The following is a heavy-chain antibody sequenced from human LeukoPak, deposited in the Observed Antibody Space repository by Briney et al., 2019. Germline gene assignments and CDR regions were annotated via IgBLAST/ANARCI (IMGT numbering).Heavy chain of an antibody. D-gene: IGHD3-10*01. CDR1: GFTFSDYY. J-gene: IGHJ4*02. V-gene: IGHV3-11*04. Sequence: GGSLRLSCAASGFTFSDYYMSWIRQAPGKGLEWVSYIGSSGSSIYYADSVKGRFTISRDNAKNSLYLQINSLRAEDTAVYYCARDGAAGSGIPSIDYWGQGTLVTVSS. CDR3: ARDGAAGSGIPSIDY. CDR2: IGSSGSSI.